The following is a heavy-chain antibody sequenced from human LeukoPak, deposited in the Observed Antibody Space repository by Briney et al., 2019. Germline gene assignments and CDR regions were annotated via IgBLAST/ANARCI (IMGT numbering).Heavy chain of an antibody. D-gene: IGHD5-12*01. CDR2: IRYDGSNK. CDR3: ARGPSGYHNT. J-gene: IGHJ4*02. CDR1: GFTFSHYG. V-gene: IGHV3-30*02. Sequence: GGSLRLSCAASGFTFSHYGMHWVRQAPGKGLEWVTFIRYDGSNKYYADSVKGRFTISGDNSKNTLYLQMNSLRAEDTAVYYCARGPSGYHNTGGQGTLVTVSS.